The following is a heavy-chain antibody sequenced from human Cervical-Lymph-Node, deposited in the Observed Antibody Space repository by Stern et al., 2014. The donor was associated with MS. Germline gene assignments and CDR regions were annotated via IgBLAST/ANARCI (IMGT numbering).Heavy chain of an antibody. Sequence: QLVQSGAEVKKPGASVKVSCKASGYTFTSYYMHWVRQAPGQGLEWMGIINPSGGSTSYAQKFQGRVTMTRDTSTSTVYMELSSLRSEDTAVYYCARDRAAADQTAYGMDVWGQGTTVTVSS. V-gene: IGHV1-46*03. CDR1: GYTFTSYY. CDR3: ARDRAAADQTAYGMDV. CDR2: INPSGGST. D-gene: IGHD6-13*01. J-gene: IGHJ6*02.